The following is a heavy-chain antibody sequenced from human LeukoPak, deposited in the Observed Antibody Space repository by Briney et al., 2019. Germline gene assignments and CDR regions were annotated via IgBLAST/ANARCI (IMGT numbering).Heavy chain of an antibody. V-gene: IGHV3-74*01. CDR3: ASGLDSSGYYGYLDL. J-gene: IGHJ2*01. CDR2: INSDGSST. D-gene: IGHD3-22*01. Sequence: GGSLRLSCAASGFTFSSYWMHWVRQAPGKGLVWVSRINSDGSSTSYADSVKGRFTISRDNAKNTLYLQMNSLRAEDTAVYYCASGLDSSGYYGYLDLWGRGTLVTVSS. CDR1: GFTFSSYW.